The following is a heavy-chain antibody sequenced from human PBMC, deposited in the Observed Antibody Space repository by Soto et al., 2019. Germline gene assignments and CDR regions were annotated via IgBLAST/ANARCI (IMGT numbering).Heavy chain of an antibody. V-gene: IGHV4-39*01. CDR2: IYYSGGA. CDR3: ARRTRCTCCSYYSRLFDF. Sequence: SETLSLTGTVSGGSITSSSYYWGCIRQPPGKGLEWIGSIYYSGGANYSRSLKSRVTISVDRSKNHFCMRLSSVSAAETAVYYCARRTRCTCCSYYSRLFDFWGQGSLVTVSS. D-gene: IGHD2-15*01. CDR1: GGSITSSSYY. J-gene: IGHJ4*02.